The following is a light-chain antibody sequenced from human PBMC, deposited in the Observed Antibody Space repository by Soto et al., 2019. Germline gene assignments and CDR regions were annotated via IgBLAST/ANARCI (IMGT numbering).Light chain of an antibody. Sequence: ELVMTQSPATLSVSPGERATLSCRASQTISTNLAWYQQKPGQAPRLLIYGASTRAAGIPDRFSGSGSGTDFTLTISRLEREDFAVYYCHQYGSSPKTFGQGTKVDI. CDR2: GAS. V-gene: IGKV3-20*01. CDR1: QTISTN. J-gene: IGKJ1*01. CDR3: HQYGSSPKT.